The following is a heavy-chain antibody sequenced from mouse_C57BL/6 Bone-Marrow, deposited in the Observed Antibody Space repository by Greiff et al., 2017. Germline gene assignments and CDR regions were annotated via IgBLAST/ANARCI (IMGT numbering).Heavy chain of an antibody. Sequence: EVQLQQSVAELVRPGASVKLSCTASGFNIKNTYMHWVKQRPEQGLEWIGRIDPANGNTKYAPKFQGKATITADTSSNTAYLQLSSLTSEDTAIYYCARFFYYGYDVDYYFDYWGQGTTLTVSS. CDR3: ARFFYYGYDVDYYFDY. CDR2: IDPANGNT. CDR1: GFNIKNTY. J-gene: IGHJ2*01. D-gene: IGHD2-2*01. V-gene: IGHV14-3*01.